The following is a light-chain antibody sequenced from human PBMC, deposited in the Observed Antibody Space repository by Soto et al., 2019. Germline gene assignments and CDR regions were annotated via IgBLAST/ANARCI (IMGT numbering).Light chain of an antibody. CDR3: CSYVGGYSYV. CDR2: DVS. CDR1: SSDVGDYNS. Sequence: QSALTQPRSVSGSPGQSVTVSCIGTSSDVGDYNSVSWYQQHPGKAPKLMIYDVSKRPSGVPDRFSGSKSGNTASLTISGLQAEDEADYYCCSYVGGYSYVFAIGTKVTVL. J-gene: IGLJ1*01. V-gene: IGLV2-11*01.